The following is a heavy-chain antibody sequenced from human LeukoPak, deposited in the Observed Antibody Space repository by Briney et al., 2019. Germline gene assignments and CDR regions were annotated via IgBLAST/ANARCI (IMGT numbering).Heavy chain of an antibody. CDR1: GGSISSSSYY. D-gene: IGHD1-26*01. Sequence: SETLSLTCTVSGGSISSSSYYWSWIRQPPGKGLERIGYIYYSGSTNYNPSLKSRVTISVDTSKNQFSLKLSSVTAADTAVYYCARVGGTNYYYYGMDVWGQGTTVTVSS. V-gene: IGHV4-61*01. CDR3: ARVGGTNYYYYGMDV. CDR2: IYYSGST. J-gene: IGHJ6*02.